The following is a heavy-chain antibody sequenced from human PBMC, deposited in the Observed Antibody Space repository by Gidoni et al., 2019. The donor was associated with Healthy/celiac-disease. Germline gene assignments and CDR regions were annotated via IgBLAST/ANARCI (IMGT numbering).Heavy chain of an antibody. CDR1: GFPFSSYG. D-gene: IGHD3-10*01. CDR2: ISYDGSNK. Sequence: QVQLVESGGGVVQPGRSLRLSCAASGFPFSSYGMHWVRQAPGKGLEWVAVISYDGSNKYYADSVKGRFTISRDNSKNTLYLQMNSLRAEDTAVYYCAKESGFGESFDYWGQGTLVTVSS. J-gene: IGHJ4*02. CDR3: AKESGFGESFDY. V-gene: IGHV3-30*18.